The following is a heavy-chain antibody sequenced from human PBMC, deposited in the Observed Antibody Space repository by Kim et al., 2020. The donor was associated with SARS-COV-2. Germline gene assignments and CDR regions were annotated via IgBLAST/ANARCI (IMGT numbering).Heavy chain of an antibody. V-gene: IGHV3-13*01. Sequence: GGSLRLSCAASGFTFSSYDMHWVRQATGKGLEWVSAIGTAGDTYYPGSVKGRFTISRENAKNSLYLQMNSLRAGDTAVYYCARAGSSSWQGDAFDIWGQGTMVTVSS. CDR1: GFTFSSYD. CDR2: IGTAGDT. D-gene: IGHD6-13*01. CDR3: ARAGSSSWQGDAFDI. J-gene: IGHJ3*02.